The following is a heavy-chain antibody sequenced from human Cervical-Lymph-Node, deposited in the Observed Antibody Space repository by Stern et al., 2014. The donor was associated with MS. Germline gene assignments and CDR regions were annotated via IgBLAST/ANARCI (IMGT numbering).Heavy chain of an antibody. Sequence: VQLVESGAEVKQPGASVKVSCKTSGYSFTHSDINWVRQAPGQWLEWMGLIVPGDGTTTYAQTWQGRVSMTRDTSATTAYLELRSLRSEDTAVYYCARSGLGGAVGSWGQGTLVTVSA. CDR2: IVPGDGTT. D-gene: IGHD3-10*01. J-gene: IGHJ5*02. CDR3: ARSGLGGAVGS. CDR1: GYSFTHSD. V-gene: IGHV1-46*04.